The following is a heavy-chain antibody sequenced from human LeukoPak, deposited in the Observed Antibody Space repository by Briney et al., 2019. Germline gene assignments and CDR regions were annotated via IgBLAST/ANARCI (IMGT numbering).Heavy chain of an antibody. D-gene: IGHD3-10*01. J-gene: IGHJ5*02. CDR1: GITFSTAW. V-gene: IGHV3-15*01. CDR3: ATDRAWFDP. Sequence: GGSLTLSCAASGITFSTAWMSWFRQAPGKGLEWVGRIKSKIGGATADYAAPVKDRFTISRDDSKNTLYLQMNSLKTEDTAVHYCATDRAWFDPWGQGTLVTVSS. CDR2: IKSKIGGATA.